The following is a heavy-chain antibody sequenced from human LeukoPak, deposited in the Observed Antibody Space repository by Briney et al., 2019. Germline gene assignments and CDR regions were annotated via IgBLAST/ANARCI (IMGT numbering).Heavy chain of an antibody. CDR3: ARAGTGNTYGRFDD. J-gene: IGHJ4*02. CDR2: INSDGSRT. CDR1: GFTISSNW. Sequence: PGGTLRLTCAASGFTISSNWMHWIRQAQGKGLVLVSRINSDGSRTNYADSVKGRFTISRDNAKNTLYLQMNSLQDEDTAVYYCARAGTGNTYGRFDDWGQGTLVTVSS. D-gene: IGHD5-18*01. V-gene: IGHV3-74*01.